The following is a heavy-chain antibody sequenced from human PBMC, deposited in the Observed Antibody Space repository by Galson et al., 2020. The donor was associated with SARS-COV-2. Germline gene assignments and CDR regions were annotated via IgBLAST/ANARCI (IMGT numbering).Heavy chain of an antibody. CDR2: ITSSGGGT. CDR1: GFTFSSYA. J-gene: IGHJ4*02. CDR3: AKSKVVIITGPFDY. V-gene: IGHV3-23*01. Sequence: GGSLRISCVASGFTFSSYAMSWVRQAPGKGLEWVSTITSSGGGTYYADSVSGRFTISRDNSNNMLYLQMDSLRAEDTALYYCAKSKVVIITGPFDYWGQGTLVTVSS. D-gene: IGHD3-22*01.